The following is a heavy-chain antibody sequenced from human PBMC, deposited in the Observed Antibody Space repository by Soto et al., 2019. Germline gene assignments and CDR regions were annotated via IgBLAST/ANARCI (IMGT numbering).Heavy chain of an antibody. J-gene: IGHJ5*02. CDR2: VYYSGSS. V-gene: IGHV4-30-4*01. D-gene: IGHD2-2*01. CDR1: GDSISGGASF. CDR3: ATLSCTSSTCYCPVWYDP. Sequence: PSEIRSLACSVSGDSISGGASFWSWIRQPPGKGLEWIANVYYSGSSYYNPSLKSRLTISVDTTKNQFSLQLKSMTAADTAAYYCATLSCTSSTCYCPVWYDPWGDGTLVTDSS.